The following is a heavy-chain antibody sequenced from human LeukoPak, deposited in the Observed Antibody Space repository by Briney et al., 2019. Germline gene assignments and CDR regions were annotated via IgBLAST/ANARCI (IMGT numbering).Heavy chain of an antibody. CDR2: ISYDGSNK. CDR1: GFTFSSYG. J-gene: IGHJ6*02. CDR3: AKCRSGSYYRYYYYGMDV. V-gene: IGHV3-30*18. Sequence: PGGSLRLSCAASGFTFSSYGMHWVRQAPGKGLEWVAVISYDGSNKYYADSVMGRFTISRDNSKNTLYLQMNSLRAEDTAVYYCAKCRSGSYYRYYYYGMDVWGQGTTVTVSS. D-gene: IGHD1-26*01.